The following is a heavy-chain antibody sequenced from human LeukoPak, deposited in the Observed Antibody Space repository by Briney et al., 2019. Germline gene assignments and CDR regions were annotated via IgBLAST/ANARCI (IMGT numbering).Heavy chain of an antibody. Sequence: PSETLSLTCTVSGGSISSYYWSWIRQPAGKGLEWIGRIYTSGSTNYNPSLKSRVTMSVDTSKNQFSLKLGSVTAADTAVYYCARVSRTSDSSSWLVWAFDIWGQGTMVTVSS. CDR3: ARVSRTSDSSSWLVWAFDI. CDR1: GGSISSYY. V-gene: IGHV4-4*07. J-gene: IGHJ3*02. CDR2: IYTSGST. D-gene: IGHD6-13*01.